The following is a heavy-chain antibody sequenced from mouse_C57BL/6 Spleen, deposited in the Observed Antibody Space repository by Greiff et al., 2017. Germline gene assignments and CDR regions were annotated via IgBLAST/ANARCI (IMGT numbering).Heavy chain of an antibody. CDR1: GFTFSDYG. Sequence: EVQVVESGGGLVKPGGSLKLSCAASGFTFSDYGMHWVRQAPEKGLEWVAYISSGSSTIYYADTVKGRFTISRDNAKNTLFLQMTSLRSEDTAMYYCATIYYGYDGAFDYWGQGTTLTVSS. D-gene: IGHD2-2*01. CDR3: ATIYYGYDGAFDY. J-gene: IGHJ2*01. V-gene: IGHV5-17*01. CDR2: ISSGSSTI.